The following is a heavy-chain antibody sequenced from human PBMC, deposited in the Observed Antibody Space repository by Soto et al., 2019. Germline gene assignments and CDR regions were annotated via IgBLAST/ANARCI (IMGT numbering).Heavy chain of an antibody. CDR1: GDSISNLDYF. D-gene: IGHD3-10*01. J-gene: IGHJ4*02. CDR3: ARGSRRGYYFDY. Sequence: SETLSLTCSVSGDSISNLDYFWAWIRQPPGQALEYIGYIYKSATTNYNPSLKSRVTISVDTSKNQFSLKLSSVTAADTAVYYCARGSRRGYYFDYWGQGTLVTVSS. V-gene: IGHV4-61*08. CDR2: IYKSATT.